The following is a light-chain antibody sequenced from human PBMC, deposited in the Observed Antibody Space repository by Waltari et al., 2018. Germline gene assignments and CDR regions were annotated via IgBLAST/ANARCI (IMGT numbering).Light chain of an antibody. CDR3: SSYTSSSTWV. Sequence: QSSLTQPAAVAGSPGPSITISRPRTSRDVGCYYYFPWYQQHPGKAPKLMIYDVSKRPSGVSNRFSGSKSGNTASLTISGLQAEDEADYYCSSYTSSSTWVFGGGTKLTVL. CDR2: DVS. V-gene: IGLV2-14*01. CDR1: SRDVGCYYY. J-gene: IGLJ3*02.